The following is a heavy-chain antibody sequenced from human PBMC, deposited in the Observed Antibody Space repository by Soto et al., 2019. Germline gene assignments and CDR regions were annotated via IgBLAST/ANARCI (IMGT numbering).Heavy chain of an antibody. J-gene: IGHJ5*02. CDR1: GFTLSTYW. Sequence: GGSLRLSCSASGFTLSTYWMHWVCQFPGKGLVWVSRISSGGTYTNYADSVKGRFTISRDSARNTLFLQMNYLTGEDTAVYYCARTFVDGMAGFGPWGQGTLVTVSS. CDR2: ISSGGTYT. D-gene: IGHD2-15*01. V-gene: IGHV3-74*01. CDR3: ARTFVDGMAGFGP.